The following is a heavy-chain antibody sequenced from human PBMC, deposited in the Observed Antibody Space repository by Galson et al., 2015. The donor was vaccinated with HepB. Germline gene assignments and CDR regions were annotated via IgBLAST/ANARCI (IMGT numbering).Heavy chain of an antibody. CDR2: ISGGYTT. Sequence: SLRLSCAGSGFIFSNYAMGWVRQAPGKGLEWVSGISGGYTTYYADFVEGRFTISRDNSKNTLYLQMSSLRAEDTAIYYCAKDLLAKDNWSPTGDSWGQGTLVTVSS. V-gene: IGHV3-23*01. J-gene: IGHJ4*02. CDR1: GFIFSNYA. CDR3: AKDLLAKDNWSPTGDS. D-gene: IGHD5-24*01.